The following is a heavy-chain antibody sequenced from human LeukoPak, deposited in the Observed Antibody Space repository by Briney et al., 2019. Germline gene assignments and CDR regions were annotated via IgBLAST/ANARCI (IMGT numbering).Heavy chain of an antibody. D-gene: IGHD1-26*01. CDR2: VNAGDGNT. J-gene: IGHJ4*02. CDR1: GYTFSSYT. CDR3: ARESGGSYFKRFDY. V-gene: IGHV1-3*01. Sequence: ASVKASCKASGYTFSSYTMHWVRQAPGQRLEWMGWVNAGDGNTKYSQKFQGRVTITRDTSATIVYMELSSLRSGDTAVYYCARESGGSYFKRFDYWGQGTLVTVSS.